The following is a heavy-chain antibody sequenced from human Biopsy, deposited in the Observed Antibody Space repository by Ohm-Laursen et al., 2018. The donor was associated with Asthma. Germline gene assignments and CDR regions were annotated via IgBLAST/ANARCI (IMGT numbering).Heavy chain of an antibody. D-gene: IGHD2-2*01. CDR2: INHSGST. V-gene: IGHV4-34*01. CDR3: ARAGQCSSTSCYNPGWFDP. Sequence: GTLSLTCAVYGGSFSGYYWGWIRQPPGKGLEWIGEINHSGSTNYNPSLKSRVTISVGTSKNQFSLKLSSVTAADTAVYYCARAGQCSSTSCYNPGWFDPWGQGTLVTVSS. CDR1: GGSFSGYY. J-gene: IGHJ5*02.